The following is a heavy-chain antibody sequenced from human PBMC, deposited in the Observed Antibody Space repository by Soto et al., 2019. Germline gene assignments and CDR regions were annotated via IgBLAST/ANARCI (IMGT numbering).Heavy chain of an antibody. CDR3: AREGMYQNNYYYGMDV. CDR1: GVTFSSYW. CDR2: IKEDGSEK. Sequence: EVQLVESGGGLVQPGGSLRLSCAASGVTFSSYWMSWVRQAPGKGQEWVANIKEDGSEKYYVDSVKGRFTISRDNAKNSLYLQMNSLRAEDTAVYYCAREGMYQNNYYYGMDVWGQGTTVTVSS. D-gene: IGHD2-2*01. J-gene: IGHJ6*02. V-gene: IGHV3-7*04.